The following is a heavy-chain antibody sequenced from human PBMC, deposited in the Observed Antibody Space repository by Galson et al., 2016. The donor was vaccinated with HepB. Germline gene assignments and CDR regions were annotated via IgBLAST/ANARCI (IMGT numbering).Heavy chain of an antibody. Sequence: ETLSLTCTVSGGSISSTSSHYWGWIRQSPGKGLEWIGSISYSGSTHYSPSLKGRVTISGDTSKNQFYLKLNSMSAADTAVYYCARALEYRDAGSPYNWFEPWGQGTLVTVSP. V-gene: IGHV4-39*01. D-gene: IGHD6-6*01. J-gene: IGHJ5*02. CDR3: ARALEYRDAGSPYNWFEP. CDR1: GGSISSTSSHY. CDR2: ISYSGST.